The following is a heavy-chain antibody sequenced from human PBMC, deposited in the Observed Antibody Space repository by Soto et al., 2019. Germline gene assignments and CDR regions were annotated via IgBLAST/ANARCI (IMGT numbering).Heavy chain of an antibody. J-gene: IGHJ5*02. CDR3: ARKLLWFGELLTTGNWFDP. Sequence: QVQLVQSGAEVKKPGASVKVSCKASGYTFTSYGISWVRQAPGQGLEWMGWISAYNGNTNYAQKLQGRVTMTTDTSTSTAYMELRSRRSDDTAVYYCARKLLWFGELLTTGNWFDPWGQGTLVTVSS. V-gene: IGHV1-18*01. CDR1: GYTFTSYG. D-gene: IGHD3-10*01. CDR2: ISAYNGNT.